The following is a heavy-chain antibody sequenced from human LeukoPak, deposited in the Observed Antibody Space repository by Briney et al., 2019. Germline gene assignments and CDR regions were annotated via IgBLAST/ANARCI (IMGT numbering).Heavy chain of an antibody. J-gene: IGHJ4*02. CDR3: ARASVSRSCDY. D-gene: IGHD6-13*01. CDR2: IKQDGSEK. V-gene: IGHV3-7*01. Sequence: GGSLRLSCAASGFTFSSYWMSWVRQAPGKGLEWGANIKQDGSEKYYVDSVKGRFTISRDNAKNSLYLQMNSLRAEDTAVYYCARASVSRSCDYWGQGTLVTVSS. CDR1: GFTFSSYW.